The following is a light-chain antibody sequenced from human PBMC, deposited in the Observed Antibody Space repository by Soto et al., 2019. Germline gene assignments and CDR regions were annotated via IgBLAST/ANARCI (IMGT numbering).Light chain of an antibody. Sequence: QSVLTQPASVSGSPGQSITISCTGTSSDVGSYNLVSWYQQHPGKAPKLMNYEGSKRPSGVSNRFSGSKSGNTASLTISGLQSEYEADYYSCSYAGSSPYVFGTGTKVTVL. CDR3: CSYAGSSPYV. V-gene: IGLV2-23*01. J-gene: IGLJ1*01. CDR1: SSDVGSYNL. CDR2: EGS.